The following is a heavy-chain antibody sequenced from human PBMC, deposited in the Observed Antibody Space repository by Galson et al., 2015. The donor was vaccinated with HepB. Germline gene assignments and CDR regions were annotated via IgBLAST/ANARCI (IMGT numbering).Heavy chain of an antibody. V-gene: IGHV3-30*04. Sequence: SLRLSCAASGFTFSSYAMHWVRQAPGKGLEWVAVISYDGSNKYYADSVKGRSTISRDNFKNTLYLQMNSLRAEDTAVYYCARDYYGEAIDYWGQGTLVTVSS. J-gene: IGHJ4*02. CDR3: ARDYYGEAIDY. CDR2: ISYDGSNK. CDR1: GFTFSSYA. D-gene: IGHD4-17*01.